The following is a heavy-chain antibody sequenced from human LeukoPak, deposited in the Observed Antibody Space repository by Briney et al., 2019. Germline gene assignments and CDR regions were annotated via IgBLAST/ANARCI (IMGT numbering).Heavy chain of an antibody. V-gene: IGHV3-23*01. CDR3: VKDSFILEGGVGSDDGFAV. J-gene: IGHJ3*01. CDR2: VGDSADTT. CDR1: GFTFRKYG. D-gene: IGHD3-3*01. Sequence: SGGSLRLSCAASGFTFRKYGMSWVRQAPGKGLEWVSVVGDSADTTHYADSVKGRFFISRDNSKNTVHLEMNSLRAEDTALYYCVKDSFILEGGVGSDDGFAVWGQGTMVTVSS.